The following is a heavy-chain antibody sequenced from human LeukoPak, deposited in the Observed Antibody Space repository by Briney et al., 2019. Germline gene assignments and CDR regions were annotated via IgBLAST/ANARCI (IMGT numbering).Heavy chain of an antibody. CDR1: GYTFTSYD. D-gene: IGHD3-16*02. J-gene: IGHJ4*02. V-gene: IGHV1-8*01. Sequence: GASVKVSCKASGYTFTSYDINWVRQATGQGLEWLGWMNPNSGNTGYAQKFQGRVTMTRNTSISTAYMELSTLGSEDSAVYYCAGAYRDYWGQGTLVTVSS. CDR3: AGAYRDY. CDR2: MNPNSGNT.